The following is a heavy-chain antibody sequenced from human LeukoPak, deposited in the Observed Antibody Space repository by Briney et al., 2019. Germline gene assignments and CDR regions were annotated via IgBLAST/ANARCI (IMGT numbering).Heavy chain of an antibody. CDR3: ARIYPRLAAAGN. Sequence: GGSLRLSCAASGFTVSSNYMSWVRLAPGKGLERVSVIYSGGSTYYADSVKGRFTISRDNSKNTLYLQMNSLRADDTAVYYCARIYPRLAAAGNWGQGTLVTVSS. CDR1: GFTVSSNY. CDR2: IYSGGST. J-gene: IGHJ4*02. D-gene: IGHD6-13*01. V-gene: IGHV3-66*01.